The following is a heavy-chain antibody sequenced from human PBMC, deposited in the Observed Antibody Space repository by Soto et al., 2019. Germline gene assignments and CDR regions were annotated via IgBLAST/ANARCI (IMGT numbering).Heavy chain of an antibody. J-gene: IGHJ2*01. CDR2: LYSGGTT. CDR1: GFTVSTNY. V-gene: IGHV3-66*01. D-gene: IGHD4-17*01. Sequence: EVQLVESGGGLVQPGGSLRLSCAASGFTVSTNYMNWVRQAPGKGLEWVSVLYSGGTTHYADSVKGRFTISRDNSKNTVYLQMNSLRAEDTAVYYCARDHPDHGGNSRWHFDLWGRGTLVTVSS. CDR3: ARDHPDHGGNSRWHFDL.